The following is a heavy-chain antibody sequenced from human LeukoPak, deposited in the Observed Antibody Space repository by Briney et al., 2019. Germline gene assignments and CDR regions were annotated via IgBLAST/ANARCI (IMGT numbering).Heavy chain of an antibody. J-gene: IGHJ3*02. D-gene: IGHD2-2*01. V-gene: IGHV1-8*01. CDR1: GYSFTSYD. Sequence: GASVKVSCKASGYSFTSYDIAWVRQAPGQGLEWMGWMNPNIGKTGYAQKFQGRVTMTRNTSITTAYMDLSSLRSEDTAVYYCARSSRARYDAFDIWAKGQWSPSLQ. CDR2: MNPNIGKT. CDR3: ARSSRARYDAFDI.